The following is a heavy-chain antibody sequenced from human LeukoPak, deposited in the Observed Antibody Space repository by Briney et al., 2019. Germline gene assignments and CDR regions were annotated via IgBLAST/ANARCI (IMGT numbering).Heavy chain of an antibody. CDR3: ARVAYGDYGFYY. Sequence: PGGSLRLSCAASGFTVSSNYMSWVRQAPGKGLEWVSVIYSGGSTYYADSMKGRFTISRDNSKKTLYLQMNSLRAEDTAVYYCARVAYGDYGFYYWGQRTLVTVSS. CDR1: GFTVSSNY. V-gene: IGHV3-66*01. J-gene: IGHJ4*02. D-gene: IGHD4-17*01. CDR2: IYSGGST.